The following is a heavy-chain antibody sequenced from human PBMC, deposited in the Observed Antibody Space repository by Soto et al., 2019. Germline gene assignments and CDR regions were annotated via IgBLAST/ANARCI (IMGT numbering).Heavy chain of an antibody. D-gene: IGHD1-26*01. CDR3: AGWSGRVGGADGLDG. J-gene: IGHJ3*01. CDR2: RSADNGDT. V-gene: IGHV1-18*01. Sequence: QVQLVQSGAEVKKPGASVRVSCNTSGYTFINYGITRVRQAPGPGLEWMGWRSADNGDTSSSEKPQDRCTMTPATSTSTVDMDLRSPTSDDTAGYYCAGWSGRVGGADGLDGWGQGTMVIVSS. CDR1: GYTFINYG.